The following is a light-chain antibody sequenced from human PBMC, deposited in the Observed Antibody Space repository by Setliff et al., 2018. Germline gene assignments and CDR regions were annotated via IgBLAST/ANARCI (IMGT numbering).Light chain of an antibody. CDR1: SSDVGSYDL. CDR2: GVS. Sequence: QSALTQPASVSGSPGQSITISCSGTSSDVGSYDLVSWYHQHPGKAPKLIIYGVSNRPSGVSSRFSGSKSGNTASLTISGLQTEDEADYYCTAYTSGTTYVFGTGTKVTVL. J-gene: IGLJ1*01. V-gene: IGLV2-14*03. CDR3: TAYTSGTTYV.